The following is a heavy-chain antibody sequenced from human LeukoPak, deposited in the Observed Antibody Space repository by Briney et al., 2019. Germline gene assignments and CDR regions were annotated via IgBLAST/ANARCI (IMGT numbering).Heavy chain of an antibody. Sequence: PGGSLRLSCAASGYTFSDHYIDWVRQAPGKGLEWVGRIKSKTDGGTADYAAPVKGRFTISRDDSKNTLYLQMNSLKTEDTAVYYCTTADSSGRFLIDYWGQGTLVTVSS. D-gene: IGHD3-22*01. CDR3: TTADSSGRFLIDY. V-gene: IGHV3-15*07. CDR1: GYTFSDHY. J-gene: IGHJ4*02. CDR2: IKSKTDGGTA.